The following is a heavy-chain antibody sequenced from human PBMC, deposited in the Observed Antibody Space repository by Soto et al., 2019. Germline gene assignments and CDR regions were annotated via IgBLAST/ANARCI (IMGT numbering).Heavy chain of an antibody. CDR1: GFTFSGYT. CDR3: ATSTWYAFDI. J-gene: IGHJ3*02. Sequence: PGGSLRLSCAASGFTFSGYTMNWVRQAPGKGLEWVSSISSSSSYIYYADSVKGRFTISRDTATNSLYLQMNSLRAEDTAVYYCATSTWYAFDIWGQGTMVTVSS. V-gene: IGHV3-21*01. D-gene: IGHD6-13*01. CDR2: ISSSSSYI.